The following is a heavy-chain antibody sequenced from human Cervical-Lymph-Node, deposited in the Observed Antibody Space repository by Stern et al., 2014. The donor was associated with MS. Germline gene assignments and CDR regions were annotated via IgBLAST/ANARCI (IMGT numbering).Heavy chain of an antibody. V-gene: IGHV5-51*03. CDR1: GYSFTSYW. CDR3: ARPGDDTAKYGLDV. J-gene: IGHJ6*02. CDR2: IYPGDSDT. Sequence: EVQLEESGAEVKQPGESLKISCTGSGYSFTSYWIGWVRQMPGKGLEWVGIIYPGDSDTRYSPSFQGQVTIFAGNSISTAYLHWSSLKASDTAMYYCARPGDDTAKYGLDVWGQGTTVTVSS. D-gene: IGHD5-18*01.